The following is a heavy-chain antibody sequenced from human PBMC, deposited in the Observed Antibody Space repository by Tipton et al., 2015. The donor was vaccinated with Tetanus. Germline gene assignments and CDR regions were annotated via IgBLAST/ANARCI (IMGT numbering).Heavy chain of an antibody. CDR1: GFIFSSYG. CDR2: SWYDGPDK. Sequence: SLRLSCAASGFIFSSYGIHWVRQAPGKGLECVAVSWYDGPDKYYADSVKGRFTISRDNSKNTLYLQMDSPRVEDTAVYYCAREADCSDGSCFSGVFHNWGRGTPVTVSS. V-gene: IGHV3-33*01. J-gene: IGHJ4*02. CDR3: AREADCSDGSCFSGVFHN. D-gene: IGHD2-15*01.